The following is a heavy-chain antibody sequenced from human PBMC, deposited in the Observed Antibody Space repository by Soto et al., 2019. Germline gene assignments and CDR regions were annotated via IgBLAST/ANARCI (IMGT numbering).Heavy chain of an antibody. CDR3: ARSLTEGYCTITGCYTSPLYGMDV. CDR1: GYTFSGYY. J-gene: IGHJ6*02. D-gene: IGHD2-2*02. CDR2: INPNSGGT. V-gene: IGHV1-2*02. Sequence: ASVKVSCKASGYTFSGYYIHWLRQAPGQGLEWMGWINPNSGGTNYAQKFQGRVTVTRDTPTSTAYMELSRLTSDDTAVYYCARSLTEGYCTITGCYTSPLYGMDVWGQGTTVTVSS.